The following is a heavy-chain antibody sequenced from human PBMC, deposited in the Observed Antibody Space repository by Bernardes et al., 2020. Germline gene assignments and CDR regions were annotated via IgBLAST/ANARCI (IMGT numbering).Heavy chain of an antibody. CDR1: GGSISSISYY. Sequence: SEPLSLTCTVSGGSISSISYYWGWLLQPPGKGLEWIGSIYYSGSTYYNPSLKSRVTISVDTSKNQFSLKLSSVTAADTAVYYCARQVVTYFFDYWGQGTLVTVSS. D-gene: IGHD2-21*02. J-gene: IGHJ4*02. CDR2: IYYSGST. V-gene: IGHV4-39*01. CDR3: ARQVVTYFFDY.